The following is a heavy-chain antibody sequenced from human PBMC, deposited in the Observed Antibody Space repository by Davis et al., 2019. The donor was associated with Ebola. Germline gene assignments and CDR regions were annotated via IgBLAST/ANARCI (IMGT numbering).Heavy chain of an antibody. CDR3: ARVLGDFWSGWFDY. CDR2: IYSGGST. Sequence: GESLKISCATSGFMFGDHYMSWVRQAPGKGLEWVSVIYSGGSTYYADSVKGRFTISRDNSKNTLYLQMNSLRAEDTAVYYCARVLGDFWSGWFDYWGQGTLVTVSS. D-gene: IGHD3-3*01. J-gene: IGHJ4*02. CDR1: GFMFGDHY. V-gene: IGHV3-66*01.